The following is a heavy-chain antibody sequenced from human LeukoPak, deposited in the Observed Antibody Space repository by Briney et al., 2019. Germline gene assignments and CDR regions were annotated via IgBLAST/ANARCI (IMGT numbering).Heavy chain of an antibody. J-gene: IGHJ6*02. Sequence: GGTLRLSSVPSGFTLDAYAMHWVCHARGERVGWVYLIYGDGGRTNHAVSVKGRFTISRDNSKNSLYLEMASLRAEASALYYCGPWAFYHCLDVWGRGTMVTVSS. CDR3: GPWAFYHCLDV. V-gene: IGHV3-43*02. CDR1: GFTLDAYA. D-gene: IGHD1-26*01. CDR2: IYGDGGRT.